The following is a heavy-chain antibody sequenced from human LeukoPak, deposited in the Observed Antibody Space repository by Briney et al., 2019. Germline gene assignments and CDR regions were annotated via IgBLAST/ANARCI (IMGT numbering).Heavy chain of an antibody. J-gene: IGHJ4*02. CDR1: GFTFSSYA. D-gene: IGHD3-10*01. Sequence: AGGSLRLSCAASGFTFSSYAMTWVRQAPGKGLEWVANIKHDGSEKYYVDSVKGRFTISRDNAKNSLYLQMNSLRAEDTAVYYCARRRGPDYWGQGTLVTVSS. CDR2: IKHDGSEK. V-gene: IGHV3-7*01. CDR3: ARRRGPDY.